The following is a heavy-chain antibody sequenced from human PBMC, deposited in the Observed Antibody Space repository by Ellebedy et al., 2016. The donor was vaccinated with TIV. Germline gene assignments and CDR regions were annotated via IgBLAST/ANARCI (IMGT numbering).Heavy chain of an antibody. CDR3: VKDLSNTGSYIRPFDY. D-gene: IGHD1-26*01. V-gene: IGHV3-21*01. CDR1: GFTFSTYS. J-gene: IGHJ4*02. Sequence: GESLKISCAASGFTFSTYSLNWVRQAPGKGLEWVSSISTITNYADSVKGRFTISRDNSKNTLYLQMSSLTTEDTAVYYCVKDLSNTGSYIRPFDYWGQGTLVTVSS. CDR2: ISTIT.